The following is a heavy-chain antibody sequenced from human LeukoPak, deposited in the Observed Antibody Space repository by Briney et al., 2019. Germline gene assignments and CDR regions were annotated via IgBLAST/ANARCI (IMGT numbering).Heavy chain of an antibody. CDR1: GGTFSSYA. CDR2: IIPIFGTA. V-gene: IGHV1-69*13. J-gene: IGHJ4*02. D-gene: IGHD6-13*01. Sequence: ASVKVSCKASGGTFSSYAISWVRQAPGQELEWMGGIIPIFGTANYAQKFQGRVTITADESTSTAYMELSSLRSEDTAVYYCARVTGSSWLQKNWGQGTLVTVSS. CDR3: ARVTGSSWLQKN.